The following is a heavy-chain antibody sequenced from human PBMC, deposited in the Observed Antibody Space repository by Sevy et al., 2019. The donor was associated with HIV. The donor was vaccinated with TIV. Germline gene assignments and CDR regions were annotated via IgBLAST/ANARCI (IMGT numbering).Heavy chain of an antibody. V-gene: IGHV3-30*04. CDR1: GFSFRRYA. CDR3: ARDGGGDYFDY. D-gene: IGHD3-10*01. CDR2: ISYDGRNE. J-gene: IGHJ4*02. Sequence: GGSLRLSCEASGFSFRRYAMHWVRRAPGKGLEWLTVISYDGRNEDYVDSVKGRFTISRDNSKNTQYLQMNSLRPEDTAIYYCARDGGGDYFDYWGQGTLVTVSS.